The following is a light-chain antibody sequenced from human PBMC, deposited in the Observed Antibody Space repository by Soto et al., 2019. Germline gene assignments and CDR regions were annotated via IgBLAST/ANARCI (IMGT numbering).Light chain of an antibody. CDR1: QGISNF. J-gene: IGKJ1*01. CDR2: AVS. CDR3: QQSYGTPKT. V-gene: IGKV1-39*01. Sequence: DIQMTQSPSSLSASVGDRLTITCRASQGISNFLNWYQQKPGKAPNLLIYAVSNLQSGVPSRFSGSGSGTEFTLTIASLLPEDFATYYCQQSYGTPKTFGQGTKVDIK.